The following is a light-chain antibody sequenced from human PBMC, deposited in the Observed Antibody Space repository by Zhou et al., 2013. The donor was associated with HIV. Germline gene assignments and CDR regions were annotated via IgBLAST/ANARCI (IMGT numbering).Light chain of an antibody. CDR2: DAS. CDR3: QQYGSSPRT. J-gene: IGKJ1*01. CDR1: QSVSSSY. V-gene: IGKV3-20*01. Sequence: EIVLTQSPGTLSLSPGERGTLSCRASQSVSSSYLAWYQQKPGQAPRFLIYDASSRATGIPDRFSGSGSGTDFTLTISRLEPEDFAVYYCQQYGSSPRTFGQGTKVEIK.